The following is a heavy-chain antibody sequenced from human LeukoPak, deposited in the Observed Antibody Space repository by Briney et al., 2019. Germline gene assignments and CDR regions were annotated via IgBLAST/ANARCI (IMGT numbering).Heavy chain of an antibody. J-gene: IGHJ4*02. CDR2: ISAYNGNT. V-gene: IGHV1-18*01. Sequence: ASVKVSCKASGYTFTSYGISWVRQAPGQGLEWMGWISAYNGNTNYAQKLQGRVTMTTDTSTSTAYMELRSLRSDDTAVYYCARALYSMVRGAEFDYWGQGTLVTVSS. CDR3: ARALYSMVRGAEFDY. CDR1: GYTFTSYG. D-gene: IGHD3-10*01.